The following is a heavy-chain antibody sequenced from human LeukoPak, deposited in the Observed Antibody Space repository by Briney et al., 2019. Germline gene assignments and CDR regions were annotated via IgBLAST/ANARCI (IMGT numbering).Heavy chain of an antibody. D-gene: IGHD3-22*01. J-gene: IGHJ4*02. CDR3: AKGSYDSSGYYYYPFDY. CDR1: GFTFDDYA. CDR2: ISWNSGSI. Sequence: GGSLRLSCAASGFTFDDYAMHWVRQAPGKGLEWVSGISWNSGSIGYADSVKGRFTISRDNAKNSLYLQMNSLRAEDTALYYCAKGSYDSSGYYYYPFDYWGQGTLVTVSS. V-gene: IGHV3-9*01.